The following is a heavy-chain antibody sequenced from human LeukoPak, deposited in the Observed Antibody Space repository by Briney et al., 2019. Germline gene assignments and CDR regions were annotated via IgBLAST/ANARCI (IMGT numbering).Heavy chain of an antibody. CDR2: IYHSGST. D-gene: IGHD6-19*01. CDR1: GGSISSGAYS. V-gene: IGHV4-30-4*07. J-gene: IGHJ3*02. Sequence: SETLSLTCAVSGGSISSGAYSWSWIRQPPGKGLEWIGYIYHSGSTYYNPSLKSRVTMSVDTSKNQFSLQLNSVTPEDTAVYYCAREGVWYSSGHAHAFDIWGQGTMVTVSS. CDR3: AREGVWYSSGHAHAFDI.